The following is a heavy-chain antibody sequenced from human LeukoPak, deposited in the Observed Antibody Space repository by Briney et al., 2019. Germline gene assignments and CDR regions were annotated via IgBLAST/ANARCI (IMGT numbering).Heavy chain of an antibody. Sequence: ASVKVSCKASGYTFTSYYMHWVRQAPGQGLEWMGIINPSGGSTSYAQKFQGRVTMTRDMSTSTVYMELSSLRSEDTAVYYCARGTWYYYDSSGYYPLAYWGQGTLVTVSS. D-gene: IGHD3-22*01. CDR1: GYTFTSYY. CDR2: INPSGGST. V-gene: IGHV1-46*01. CDR3: ARGTWYYYDSSGYYPLAY. J-gene: IGHJ4*02.